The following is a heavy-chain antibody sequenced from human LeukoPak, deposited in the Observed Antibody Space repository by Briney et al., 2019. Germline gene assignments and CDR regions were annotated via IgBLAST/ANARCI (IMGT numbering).Heavy chain of an antibody. CDR3: ARHVGRSWDY. Sequence: GGSLRLSCAASGFTFSSYAMSWVRQAPGKGLEWVANIKQDGSDKYYVDTVKGRFTISRDNAKNSLYLQMNSLRVEDTAMYYCARHVGRSWDYWGQGTLVTVSS. J-gene: IGHJ4*02. D-gene: IGHD1-26*01. CDR2: IKQDGSDK. CDR1: GFTFSSYA. V-gene: IGHV3-7*01.